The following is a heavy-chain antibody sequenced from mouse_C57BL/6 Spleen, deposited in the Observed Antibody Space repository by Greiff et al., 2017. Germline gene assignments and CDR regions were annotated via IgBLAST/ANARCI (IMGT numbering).Heavy chain of an antibody. Sequence: VKVVESGPGLVQPSQSLSITCTVSGFSLTSYGVHWVRQSPGKGLEWLGVIWSGGSTDYNAAFMSSLSITKDNSKSQVFFKMNSLQADDTAIYYCAKITTVEGYYAMDDWGQGTSVTVSS. D-gene: IGHD1-1*01. J-gene: IGHJ4*01. CDR3: AKITTVEGYYAMDD. CDR2: IWSGGST. CDR1: GFSLTSYG. V-gene: IGHV2-5*01.